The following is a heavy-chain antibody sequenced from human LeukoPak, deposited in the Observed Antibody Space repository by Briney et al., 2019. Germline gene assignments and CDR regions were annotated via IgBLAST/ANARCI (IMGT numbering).Heavy chain of an antibody. CDR3: ARVGEFGINSAMVLPD. V-gene: IGHV1-69*13. J-gene: IGHJ4*02. D-gene: IGHD3-16*01. CDR1: GGTFSSYG. Sequence: SVKVSCKVSGGTFSSYGFSWVRQAPGQGLEWMGGIIPIFRRANYAQKFQDRLTITADESTTEAYMELTRLKSDDTAIYYCARVGEFGINSAMVLPDWGQGSLVTVSS. CDR2: IIPIFRRA.